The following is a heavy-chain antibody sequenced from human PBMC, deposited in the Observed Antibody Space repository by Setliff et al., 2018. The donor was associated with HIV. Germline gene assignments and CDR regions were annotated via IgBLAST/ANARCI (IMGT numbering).Heavy chain of an antibody. CDR3: ATFYDSGSFTSFDH. V-gene: IGHV1-24*01. Sequence: ASVKVSCKASGYTLTELSTHWVRQAPGKGLEWMGGFVPEDGEKIYAKNFQGRVTMTEETSTGTAYMELSSLTSDDTAVYYCATFYDSGSFTSFDHWGQGTRVTVSS. CDR1: GYTLTELS. CDR2: FVPEDGEK. D-gene: IGHD3-10*01. J-gene: IGHJ4*02.